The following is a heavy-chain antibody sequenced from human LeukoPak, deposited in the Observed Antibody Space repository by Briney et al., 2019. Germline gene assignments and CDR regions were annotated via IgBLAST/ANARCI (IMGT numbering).Heavy chain of an antibody. J-gene: IGHJ4*02. CDR1: GGSISSGDYY. D-gene: IGHD1-26*01. CDR3: ARDIDSGSSKFDY. CDR2: IYYSGST. V-gene: IGHV4-30-4*01. Sequence: SETLSLTCTVSGGSISSGDYYWSWIRQPPGKGLEWIGYIYYSGSTYYNPSLKSRVTISVDTSKNQFSLKLSSVTAADTAVYYCARDIDSGSSKFDYWGQETLVTVPS.